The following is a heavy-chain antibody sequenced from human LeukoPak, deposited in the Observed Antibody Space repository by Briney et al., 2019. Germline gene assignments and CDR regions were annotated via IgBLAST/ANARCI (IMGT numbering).Heavy chain of an antibody. V-gene: IGHV3-23*01. Sequence: GGSLRLSCAASGFTFSSYAMSWVRQAPGKGLEWVSVISGSGGSTYYADSVKGRFTISRDNSKSTLYVQMNSLRAEDTAVYYCAKDLRPYNSGADDYWGQGTLVTVSS. D-gene: IGHD5-18*01. CDR2: ISGSGGST. CDR1: GFTFSSYA. J-gene: IGHJ4*02. CDR3: AKDLRPYNSGADDY.